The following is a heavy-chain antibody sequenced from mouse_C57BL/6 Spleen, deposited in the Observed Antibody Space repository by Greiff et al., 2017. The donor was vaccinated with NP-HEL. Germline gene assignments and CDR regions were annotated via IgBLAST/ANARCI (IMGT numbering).Heavy chain of an antibody. V-gene: IGHV1-82*01. J-gene: IGHJ1*03. D-gene: IGHD2-5*01. CDR3: ARAAYYSNYEGYFDV. CDR1: GYAFSSSW. CDR2: IYPGDGDT. Sequence: QVQLKESGPELVKPGASVKISCKASGYAFSSSWMNWVKQRPGKGLEWIGRIYPGDGDTNYNGKFKGKATLTADKSSSTAYMQLSSLTSEDSAVYFCARAAYYSNYEGYFDVWGTGTTVTVSS.